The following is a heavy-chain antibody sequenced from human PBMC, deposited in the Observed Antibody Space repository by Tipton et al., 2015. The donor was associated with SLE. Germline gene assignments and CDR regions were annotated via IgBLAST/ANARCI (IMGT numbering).Heavy chain of an antibody. CDR2: VKGRSDGGTT. D-gene: IGHD1-26*01. V-gene: IGHV3-15*01. CDR3: AKHIVGGACDF. J-gene: IGHJ4*02. Sequence: SLRLSCAASGFTFSNTWMSWLRQAPGKGLEWVGRVKGRSDGGTTNYAAPVKGRFTISRDNSKNTLYLQMNSLRPEDTAVYYCAKHIVGGACDFWGQGTLVTVSS. CDR1: GFTFSNTW.